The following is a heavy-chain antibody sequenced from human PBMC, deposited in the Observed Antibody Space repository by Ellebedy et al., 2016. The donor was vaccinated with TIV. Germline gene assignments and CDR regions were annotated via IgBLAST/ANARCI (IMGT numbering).Heavy chain of an antibody. D-gene: IGHD5-24*01. V-gene: IGHV4-59*01. CDR2: IHYTGSP. J-gene: IGHJ5*02. CDR3: ASGRWLPLPGS. CDR1: GGSISGFY. Sequence: MPSETLSLTCTVSGGSISGFYWSWIRQPPGKGLEWIGYIHYTGSPNYNPSLKSRVTISVDTSKNQFSLKLSSVTAADTAVYYCASGRWLPLPGSWGQGTLVTVSS.